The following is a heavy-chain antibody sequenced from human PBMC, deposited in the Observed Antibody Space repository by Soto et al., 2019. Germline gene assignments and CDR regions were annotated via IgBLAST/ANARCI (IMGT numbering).Heavy chain of an antibody. Sequence: EVHLVESGGGLVKPGGSLRLACEASGFTLTTYTMNWVRQASGKGLEWVSSITSSSGHIYYADSVKGRFTISRDNARNSLYLQMNRLRAEDTAVYYCVREGGLSTFYGMDVWGQGTTVTVSS. D-gene: IGHD1-1*01. CDR2: ITSSSGHI. CDR1: GFTLTTYT. J-gene: IGHJ6*02. CDR3: VREGGLSTFYGMDV. V-gene: IGHV3-21*01.